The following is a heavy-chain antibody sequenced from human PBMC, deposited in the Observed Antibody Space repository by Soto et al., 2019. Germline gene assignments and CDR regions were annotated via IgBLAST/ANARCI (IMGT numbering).Heavy chain of an antibody. CDR1: GFTFSSYA. CDR2: ISYDGSNK. D-gene: IGHD6-25*01. CDR3: ARDRDPGGSGSMDV. J-gene: IGHJ6*02. Sequence: QVQLVESGGGVVQPGRSLRLSCAASGFTFSSYAMHWVRQAPGKGLEWVAVISYDGSNKYYADSVKGRFTISRDNSKNSLYLQMNSRRAEDTAVYYCARDRDPGGSGSMDVWGRGTTVTVSS. V-gene: IGHV3-30-3*01.